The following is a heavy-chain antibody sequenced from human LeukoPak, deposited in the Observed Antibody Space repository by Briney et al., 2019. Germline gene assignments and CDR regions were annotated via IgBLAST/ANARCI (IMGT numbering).Heavy chain of an antibody. CDR2: ISYDGSNK. J-gene: IGHJ4*02. V-gene: IGHV3-30-3*01. CDR1: GFTFSSYA. Sequence: GGSLRLSCAASGFTFSSYAMRWVRQAPGKGLEWVAVISYDGSNKYYADSVKGRFTISRDNSKNTLYLQMNSLRAEDTAVYYCARGDYAFDYWGQARQVSVPS. D-gene: IGHD4-17*01. CDR3: ARGDYAFDY.